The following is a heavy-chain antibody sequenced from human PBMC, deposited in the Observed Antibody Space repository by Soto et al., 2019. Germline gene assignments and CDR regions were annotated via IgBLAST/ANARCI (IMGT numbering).Heavy chain of an antibody. D-gene: IGHD3-9*01. Sequence: EVQLVESGGGLVKPGESLRLSCVASGFTFKNYNMNWVRQAPGKGLEWVSSIGGTDTFTYYPDSVNSRFSIYRDNAKSSLFLQMNSLIVDGTAVDFCVRDGTHLGLTRWGQGTLVTVSS. CDR1: GFTFKNYN. J-gene: IGHJ4*02. CDR2: IGGTDTFT. V-gene: IGHV3-21*01. CDR3: VRDGTHLGLTR.